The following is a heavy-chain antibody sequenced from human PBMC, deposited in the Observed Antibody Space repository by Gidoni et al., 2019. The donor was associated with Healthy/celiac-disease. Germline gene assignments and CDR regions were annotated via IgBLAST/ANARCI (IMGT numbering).Heavy chain of an antibody. CDR1: GITVRYYN. J-gene: IGHJ6*03. Sequence: QVQLVESGGDLVKPGGSLRAPGPASGITVRYYNLSWNSQAPGKGLKWVSYISSSSSYTNYADSVKGRFTISRDKAKNSLYLQMNSLRAEDTAVYYCARDQGCSGGSCYGNYYMDVWGKGTTVTVSS. CDR2: ISSSSSYT. V-gene: IGHV3-11*06. CDR3: ARDQGCSGGSCYGNYYMDV. D-gene: IGHD2-15*01.